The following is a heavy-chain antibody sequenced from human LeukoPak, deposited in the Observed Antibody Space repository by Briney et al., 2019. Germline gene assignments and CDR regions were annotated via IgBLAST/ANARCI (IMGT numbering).Heavy chain of an antibody. J-gene: IGHJ4*02. CDR3: ATMIGAAPGY. Sequence: GGSLRLSCAASGFTFSSYSMSWVRQAQGKGLEWVSYISSGSSTISYADSVKGRFTISRDNAKNSLYLQMNSLRDEDTAVYYCATMIGAAPGYWGQGTLVTVSS. D-gene: IGHD1-26*01. CDR1: GFTFSSYS. V-gene: IGHV3-48*02. CDR2: ISSGSSTI.